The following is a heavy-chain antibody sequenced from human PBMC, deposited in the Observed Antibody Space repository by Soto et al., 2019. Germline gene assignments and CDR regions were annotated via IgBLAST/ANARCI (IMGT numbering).Heavy chain of an antibody. V-gene: IGHV1-2*04. CDR1: GYTFTGYY. CDR3: ARVVVVATRTEYYYGMDV. D-gene: IGHD2-15*01. Sequence: GASVKVSCKASGYTFTGYYMHWVRQAPGQGLEWMGWINPNSGGTNYAQKFQGWVTMTRDTSISTAYMELSRLRSDDTAVYYCARVVVVATRTEYYYGMDVWGQGTTVTVSS. CDR2: INPNSGGT. J-gene: IGHJ6*02.